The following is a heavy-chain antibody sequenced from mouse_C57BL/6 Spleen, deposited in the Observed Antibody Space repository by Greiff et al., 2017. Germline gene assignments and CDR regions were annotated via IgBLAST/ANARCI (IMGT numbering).Heavy chain of an antibody. CDR3: AREGDYDRWFAY. Sequence: QVQLQQPGAELVMPGASVKLSCKASGYTFTSYWMHWVKQRPGQGLEWIGEIDPSDSYTNYNQKFKGKSTLTVDKSSSTAYMQLSSLTSEDSAVYYCAREGDYDRWFAYWGQGTLVTVSA. D-gene: IGHD2-4*01. J-gene: IGHJ3*01. V-gene: IGHV1-69*01. CDR2: IDPSDSYT. CDR1: GYTFTSYW.